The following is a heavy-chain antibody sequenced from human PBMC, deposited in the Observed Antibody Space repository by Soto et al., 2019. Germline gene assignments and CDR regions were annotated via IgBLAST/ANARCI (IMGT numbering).Heavy chain of an antibody. J-gene: IGHJ6*02. CDR2: IYYSGST. Sequence: PSETLSLTCAVSGYSISSGYYWGWIRQPPGKGLEWIGSIYYSGSTYYNPSLKSRVTISVDTSKNQFSLKLSSVTAADTAVYYCARDQVRAAAGSYYYGMDVWGQGTTVTVSS. CDR3: ARDQVRAAAGSYYYGMDV. CDR1: GYSISSGYY. V-gene: IGHV4-38-2*02. D-gene: IGHD6-13*01.